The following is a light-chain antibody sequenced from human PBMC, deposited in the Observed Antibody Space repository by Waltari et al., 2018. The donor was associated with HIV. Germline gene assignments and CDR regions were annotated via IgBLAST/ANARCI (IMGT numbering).Light chain of an antibody. V-gene: IGKV1-8*01. CDR3: QQYYNYPRT. CDR1: QDISSY. CDR2: AAS. Sequence: AIRMTQSPSSFSASPGDRVTITCRASQDISSYLAWYQQKPGKAPKPLINAASTLQTGFPSRFNGSGSGTDFTLTISCLQSEDFATYYCQQYYNYPRTFGQGTRVEIK. J-gene: IGKJ1*01.